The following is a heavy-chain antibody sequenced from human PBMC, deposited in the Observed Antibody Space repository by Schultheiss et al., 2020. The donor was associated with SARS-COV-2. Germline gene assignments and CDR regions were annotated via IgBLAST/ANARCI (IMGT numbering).Heavy chain of an antibody. CDR3: AGTIVVVVAAQGRWFAP. Sequence: GSLRLSCAVSGGSISSSNWWSWVRQPPGKGLEWIGEINHSGSTNYNPSLKSRVTISVDTSKKQFCLEMRSVTAANTAVYYCAGTIVVVVAAQGRWFAPWGQGTLVTGSS. CDR2: INHSGST. V-gene: IGHV4-4*02. D-gene: IGHD2-15*01. CDR1: GGSISSSNW. J-gene: IGHJ5*02.